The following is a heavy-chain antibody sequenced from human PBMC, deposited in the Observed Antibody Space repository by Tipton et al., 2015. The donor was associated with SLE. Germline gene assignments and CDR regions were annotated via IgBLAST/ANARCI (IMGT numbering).Heavy chain of an antibody. Sequence: QVQLVQSGGEVKKPGASVKVSCKASGYSFTTYGITWVRQAPGQGLEWMGWISPYNGNTDSAQNLQGRVTMTADTSTTTAYMELRSLRSDDTAVYYCARSYYGSRHYYTHADHWGQGTQVTVSS. CDR2: ISPYNGNT. CDR1: GYSFTTYG. CDR3: ARSYYGSRHYYTHADH. D-gene: IGHD3-10*01. J-gene: IGHJ4*02. V-gene: IGHV1-18*01.